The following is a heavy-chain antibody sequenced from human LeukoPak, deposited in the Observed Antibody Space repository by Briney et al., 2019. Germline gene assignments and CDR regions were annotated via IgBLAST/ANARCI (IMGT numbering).Heavy chain of an antibody. V-gene: IGHV3-23*01. D-gene: IGHD2-21*02. J-gene: IGHJ2*01. CDR2: ISDTSVYT. Sequence: PGGSLRLSWAASGFPFSNHGMSWVRQAPGKGPEWVSSISDTSVYTYYAASVKGRFTISRDNSQSTLFLHMNNVGAEDTAIYFCAKIGVTAKWFFDVWGRGTLVSVSS. CDR3: AKIGVTAKWFFDV. CDR1: GFPFSNHG.